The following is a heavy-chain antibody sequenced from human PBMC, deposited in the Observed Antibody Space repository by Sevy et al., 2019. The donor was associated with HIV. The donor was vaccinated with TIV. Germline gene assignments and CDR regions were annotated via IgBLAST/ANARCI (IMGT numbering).Heavy chain of an antibody. CDR2: IRSETYGETT. J-gene: IGHJ4*02. CDR3: TRRASRVYGDHLNLY. D-gene: IGHD2-21*02. Sequence: GGSLRLSCAASGFTFSTYWMHWVRQAPGRGLEWVGFIRSETYGETTEYAASVKGRFTVSRDDSKSIVYLQMNSLKTEDTAVYYCTRRASRVYGDHLNLYWGQGTLVTVSS. CDR1: GFTFSTYW. V-gene: IGHV3-49*04.